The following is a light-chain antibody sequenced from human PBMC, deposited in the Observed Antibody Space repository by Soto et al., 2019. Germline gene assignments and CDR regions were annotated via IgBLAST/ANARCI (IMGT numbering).Light chain of an antibody. Sequence: QSALTQPASVSGSPGQSITISCSGTSSNIGGYNVVSWYQQHPGKAPKVIVYEGIKRPSGVSDRFSGSTSGSTASLTIYGIQAEDEAEYYCGSYVGATTYVFAGGTKVTVL. J-gene: IGLJ1*01. CDR2: EGI. CDR1: SSNIGGYNV. CDR3: GSYVGATTYV. V-gene: IGLV2-23*01.